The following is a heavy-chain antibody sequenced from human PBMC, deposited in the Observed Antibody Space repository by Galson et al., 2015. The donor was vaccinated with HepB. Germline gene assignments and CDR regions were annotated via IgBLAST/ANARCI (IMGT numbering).Heavy chain of an antibody. V-gene: IGHV5-51*01. CDR3: ARGLWDYVWGSYRTGTNWFDP. Sequence: SGAEVKKPGESLKISCKGSGYSFTSYWIGWVRQMPGKGLEWMGIIYPGDSDTRYSPSFQGQVTISADKSISTAYLQWSSLKASDTAMHYCARGLWDYVWGSYRTGTNWFDPWGQGTLVTVSS. CDR1: GYSFTSYW. CDR2: IYPGDSDT. D-gene: IGHD3-16*02. J-gene: IGHJ5*02.